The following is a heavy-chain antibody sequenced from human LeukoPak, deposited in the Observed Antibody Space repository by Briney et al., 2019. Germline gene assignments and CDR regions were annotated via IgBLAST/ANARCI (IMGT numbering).Heavy chain of an antibody. V-gene: IGHV1-2*02. J-gene: IGHJ4*02. CDR3: ARGRYSGRYFDY. CDR2: INPNSGGT. D-gene: IGHD5-18*01. Sequence: GASVKVSCKASGFTFTAYYMHWVRQAPGQGLEWMGWINPNSGGTNYAQKFQGRVTMTRDTSISTAYMELSRLRSDDTAVYYCARGRYSGRYFDYWGQGTLVTVSS. CDR1: GFTFTAYY.